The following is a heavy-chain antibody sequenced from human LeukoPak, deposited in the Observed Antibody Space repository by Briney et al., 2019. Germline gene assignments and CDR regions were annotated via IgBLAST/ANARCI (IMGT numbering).Heavy chain of an antibody. CDR3: ARHYYRSGSPFDY. CDR2: IYPGDSDT. D-gene: IGHD3-10*01. J-gene: IGHJ4*02. V-gene: IGHV5-51*01. CDR1: GYSFGSYW. Sequence: GESLKISCKGSGYSFGSYWIGWVRQMPGRGLEWMGIIYPGDSDTTYSPSFQGQVTISADKSISTAYLQWSSLKASDTAMYYCARHYYRSGSPFDYWGQGTLVTVSS.